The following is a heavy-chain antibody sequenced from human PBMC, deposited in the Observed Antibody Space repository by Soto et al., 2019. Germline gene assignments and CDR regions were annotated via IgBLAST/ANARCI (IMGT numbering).Heavy chain of an antibody. D-gene: IGHD2-2*01. V-gene: IGHV4-31*03. CDR2: IHHSGST. CDR3: VRDGVFGSCSNRFEY. Sequence: QVQLQESGPGLVTPSQTLSLTCTVSGGSISSGDNYWTWIRQHPGKGLEWIGNIHHSGSTSYNPSLESRVTISTDTSKNQFSLTVISVTAADTAVYYCVRDGVFGSCSNRFEYGGQGILVTVSS. J-gene: IGHJ4*02. CDR1: GGSISSGDNY.